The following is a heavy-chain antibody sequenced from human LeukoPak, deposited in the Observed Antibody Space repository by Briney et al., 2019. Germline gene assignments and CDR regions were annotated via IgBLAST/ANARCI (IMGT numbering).Heavy chain of an antibody. V-gene: IGHV3-7*03. CDR3: ARGGGDYFLPDY. D-gene: IGHD2/OR15-2a*01. J-gene: IGHJ4*02. CDR2: IKQDGSEK. CDR1: GFTFSSYA. Sequence: PGGSLRLSCAASGFTFSSYAMTWVRQAPGKGLEWVANIKQDGSEKYYVDSVKGRFTISRDNAKNSLYLQMNSLRAEDTAVYYCARGGGDYFLPDYWGQGTLVTVSS.